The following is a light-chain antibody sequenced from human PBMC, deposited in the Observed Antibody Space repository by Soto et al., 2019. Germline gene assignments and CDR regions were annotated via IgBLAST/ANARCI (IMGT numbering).Light chain of an antibody. CDR1: QGISNY. Sequence: DIQMTQSPSSLSASVGDRVTITYRASQGISNYLAWYQQKPGKVPKLLIYGASTLQSGVPSRFSGSGSGTVFTLTISSLQPEDVATYYCQKYISAPLLTFGPGTKVDIK. CDR3: QKYISAPLLT. V-gene: IGKV1-27*01. CDR2: GAS. J-gene: IGKJ3*01.